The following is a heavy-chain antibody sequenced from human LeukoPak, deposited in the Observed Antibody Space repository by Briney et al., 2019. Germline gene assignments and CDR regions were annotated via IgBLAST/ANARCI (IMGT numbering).Heavy chain of an antibody. CDR1: GLTFGDYA. CDR3: TRERDYYDFWGGFQGHYYYGMDV. D-gene: IGHD3-3*01. Sequence: PGRSLRLSCTASGLTFGDYAMSWVRQAPGKGLEWVGFIRSKAYGWTTEYAASVKGRFTISRDDSRSIAYPQMNSLKTEDTAVYYGTRERDYYDFWGGFQGHYYYGMDVWGQGNTVTVSS. V-gene: IGHV3-49*04. CDR2: IRSKAYGWTT. J-gene: IGHJ6*02.